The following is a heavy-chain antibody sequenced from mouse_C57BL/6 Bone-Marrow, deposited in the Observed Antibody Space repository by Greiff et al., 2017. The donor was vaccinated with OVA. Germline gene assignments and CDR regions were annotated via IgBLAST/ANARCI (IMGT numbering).Heavy chain of an antibody. Sequence: VQLQQSGAELVRPGASVTLSCKASGYTFTDYEMHWVKQTPVHGLEWIGAIDPETGGTAYTQKFKGKAILTADKSSSTAYMELRSLTSEDSAVYYCTRGSSNYYAMDYWGQGTSVTVSS. CDR3: TRGSSNYYAMDY. V-gene: IGHV1-15*01. D-gene: IGHD2-5*01. J-gene: IGHJ4*01. CDR2: IDPETGGT. CDR1: GYTFTDYE.